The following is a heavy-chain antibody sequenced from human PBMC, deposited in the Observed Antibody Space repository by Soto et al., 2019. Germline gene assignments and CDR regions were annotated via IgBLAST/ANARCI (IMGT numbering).Heavy chain of an antibody. D-gene: IGHD3-9*01. Sequence: DSVKVSCKALGYELTSYYMHWVRQAPGQGLEWMGIINPSSGSTSFSQKFQDRVTMTRDTSTSTVYMELNSLRSDDTAVYYCARDQRHYDILTGYYFYGMDVWGQGTTVTVSS. J-gene: IGHJ6*02. CDR1: GYELTSYY. CDR2: INPSSGST. CDR3: ARDQRHYDILTGYYFYGMDV. V-gene: IGHV1-46*01.